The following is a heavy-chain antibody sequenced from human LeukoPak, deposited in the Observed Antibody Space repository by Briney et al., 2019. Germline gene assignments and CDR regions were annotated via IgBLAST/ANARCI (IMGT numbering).Heavy chain of an antibody. Sequence: SETLSLTCTVSGGSMSGYYWSCIRQPAGKRLEWIGRIYTSGSTNYNPSLKSRVTMSVDTSKNQFSLRLSSVTAADTAVYYCARVEWVRRDFYYMDVWGKGTTVTVSS. CDR1: GGSMSGYY. CDR3: ARVEWVRRDFYYMDV. V-gene: IGHV4-4*07. D-gene: IGHD3-3*01. J-gene: IGHJ6*03. CDR2: IYTSGST.